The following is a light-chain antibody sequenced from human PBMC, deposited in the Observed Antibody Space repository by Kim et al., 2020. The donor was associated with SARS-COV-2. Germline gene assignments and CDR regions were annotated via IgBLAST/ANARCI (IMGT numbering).Light chain of an antibody. CDR3: SSYTSSSTYV. J-gene: IGLJ1*01. CDR2: EVS. V-gene: IGLV2-18*02. CDR1: SSDVGSYNR. Sequence: QSGTISCTGTSSDVGSYNRVSWYQQPPGTAPKLMIYEVSNRPSGVPDRFSGSKSGNTASLTISGLQAEDEADYYCSSYTSSSTYVFGTGTKVTVL.